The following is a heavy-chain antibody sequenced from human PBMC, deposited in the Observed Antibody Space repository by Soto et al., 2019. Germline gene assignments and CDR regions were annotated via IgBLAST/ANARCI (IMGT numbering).Heavy chain of an antibody. Sequence: QVQLVQSGAEVKKPGASVKVSCKASGYTFTSYGISWVRQAPGQGLEWMGWISAYNGNTNYAQKLQGRVTMTTDTSTRTAYMELRSLRSDDTAVYYCARSPPYDFWSGQYGMDVWGQGTTVTVSS. V-gene: IGHV1-18*01. CDR2: ISAYNGNT. D-gene: IGHD3-3*01. CDR3: ARSPPYDFWSGQYGMDV. J-gene: IGHJ6*02. CDR1: GYTFTSYG.